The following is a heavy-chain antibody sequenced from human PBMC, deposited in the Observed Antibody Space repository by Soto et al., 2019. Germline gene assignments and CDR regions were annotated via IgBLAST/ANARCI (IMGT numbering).Heavy chain of an antibody. Sequence: EVQLVESGGGLVQPGGSLRLSCAASGFTFSNYWMYWVRQAPGKGLVWVSSINSDGSTSSYADSVKGRFTISRDNAKSTLYLQMNSLRAEDTAVYYCARGDCVGGSCYSLAGSYYYYMDVWGKGTTVTVFS. V-gene: IGHV3-74*01. CDR2: INSDGSTS. D-gene: IGHD2-15*01. CDR1: GFTFSNYW. J-gene: IGHJ6*03. CDR3: ARGDCVGGSCYSLAGSYYYYMDV.